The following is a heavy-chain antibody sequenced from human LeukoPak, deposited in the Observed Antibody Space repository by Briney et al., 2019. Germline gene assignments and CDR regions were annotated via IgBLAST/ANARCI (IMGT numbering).Heavy chain of an antibody. D-gene: IGHD2-2*01. V-gene: IGHV1-69*01. CDR1: GGTFSSYA. Sequence: SVRVSCKASGGTFSSYAISWVRQAPGQGLEWMGGIIPIFGTANYAQKFQGRVTITADESTSTAYMELSSLRSEDTAVYYCATQRRPQSPFDYWGQGTLVTVSS. J-gene: IGHJ4*02. CDR2: IIPIFGTA. CDR3: ATQRRPQSPFDY.